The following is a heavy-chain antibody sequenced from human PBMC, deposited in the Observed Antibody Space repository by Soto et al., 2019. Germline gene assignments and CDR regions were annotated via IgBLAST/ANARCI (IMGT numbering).Heavy chain of an antibody. V-gene: IGHV4-34*01. CDR1: GGSFTDHY. CDR3: ARGRDYRVTPNYFDP. CDR2: VNTSGST. Sequence: QVQLQQWGAQLLKPSETLSLTCGVDGGSFTDHYWSWIRQPPGRGLEWLGEVNTSGSTNYNPSLKSRVTISVDTSKNQFSLKLNSVTAADTAVYYCARGRDYRVTPNYFDPWGHGTLVTVSS. J-gene: IGHJ5*02. D-gene: IGHD4-17*01.